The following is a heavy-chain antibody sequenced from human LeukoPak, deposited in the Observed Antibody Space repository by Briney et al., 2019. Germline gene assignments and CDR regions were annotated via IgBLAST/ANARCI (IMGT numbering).Heavy chain of an antibody. CDR1: GDSIGTSSNY. CDR2: IYTTGST. D-gene: IGHD1-1*01. V-gene: IGHV4-61*02. Sequence: SETLSLTCTVSGDSIGTSSNYWSWIRQPAGKGLEWIGRIYTTGSTNYNPSLESRVTISVDTSKNQFSLKLSSVTAADTAVYYCARVGTQKFDYWGQGTLVTVSS. J-gene: IGHJ4*02. CDR3: ARVGTQKFDY.